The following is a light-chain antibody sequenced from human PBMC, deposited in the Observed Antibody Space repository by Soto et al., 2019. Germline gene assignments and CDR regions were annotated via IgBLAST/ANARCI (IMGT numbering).Light chain of an antibody. CDR3: QQRSNWREIT. CDR1: QSVSSY. J-gene: IGKJ5*01. V-gene: IGKV3-11*01. CDR2: DAS. Sequence: EIVLTQSPATLSLSPGERATLSCRASQSVSSYLAWYQQKPGQAPRLLIYDASNRATGIPARFSGSGSGTAFTLTISSLEPEDFAVYYCQQRSNWREITFGQRTRLEIK.